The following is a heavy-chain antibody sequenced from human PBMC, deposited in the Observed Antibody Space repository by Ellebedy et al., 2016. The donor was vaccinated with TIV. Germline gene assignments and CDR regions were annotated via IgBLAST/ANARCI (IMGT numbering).Heavy chain of an antibody. V-gene: IGHV3-74*01. J-gene: IGHJ4*02. CDR3: ACGCDWGGY. Sequence: GESLKISCAASGFTFNDYWMHWVRQVPGKGLVWVSRIRSDGIYTDYADSVKGRFTISRDNAKNTLHLQMNSLRAEDTAVYYCACGCDWGGYWGQGSLVTVSS. CDR2: IRSDGIYT. D-gene: IGHD2-21*02. CDR1: GFTFNDYW.